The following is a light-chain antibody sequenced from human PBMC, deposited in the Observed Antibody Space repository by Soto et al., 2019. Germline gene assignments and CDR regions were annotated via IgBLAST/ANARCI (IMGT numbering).Light chain of an antibody. CDR1: SSNIGAGYD. CDR2: GST. CDR3: QSYDSGLSGSV. J-gene: IGLJ1*01. Sequence: QSVLTQPPSVSGAPGQRVTISCTGSSSNIGAGYDVNWYQQLPGTAPKLLIYGSTNRPSGVPDRFSGSKSATSASLAITGLQPEDEADYYCQSYDSGLSGSVFGIGTKLTVL. V-gene: IGLV1-40*01.